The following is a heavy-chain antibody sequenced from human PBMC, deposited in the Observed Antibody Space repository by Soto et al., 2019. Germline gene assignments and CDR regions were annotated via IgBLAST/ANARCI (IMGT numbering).Heavy chain of an antibody. D-gene: IGHD3-22*01. Sequence: SETLSLTCTVSGGSISSYYWSWIRQPPGKGLEWIGYIYYSGSTNYNPSLKSRVTISVDTSKNQFSLKLSSVTAADTAVYYCASYYYDSSGYYYITDWGQGTLVTVSS. CDR3: ASYYYDSSGYYYITD. CDR2: IYYSGST. J-gene: IGHJ4*02. CDR1: GGSISSYY. V-gene: IGHV4-59*01.